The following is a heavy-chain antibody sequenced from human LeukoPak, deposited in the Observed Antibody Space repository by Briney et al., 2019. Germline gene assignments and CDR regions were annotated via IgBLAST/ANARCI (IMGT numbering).Heavy chain of an antibody. J-gene: IGHJ6*03. CDR3: ARELGVWSGYTRYYYYYMDV. D-gene: IGHD3-3*01. V-gene: IGHV3-7*01. CDR1: GFTFSSYW. Sequence: GGSLRLSXAASGFTFSSYWMSWVRQAPGKGLEWVANIKQDGSEKYYVDSVKGRFTISRDNAKNSLYLQMNSLRAEDTAVYYCARELGVWSGYTRYYYYYMDVWGKGTTVTVSS. CDR2: IKQDGSEK.